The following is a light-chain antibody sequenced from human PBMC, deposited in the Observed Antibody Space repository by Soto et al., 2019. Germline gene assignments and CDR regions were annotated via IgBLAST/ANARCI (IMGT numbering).Light chain of an antibody. J-gene: IGKJ1*01. V-gene: IGKV1-5*03. CDR3: QHYNSYSEA. Sequence: DIQMTQSPSTLSGSVGDRVTITCRASQTISSWLAWYQQKPGKATTLLIYKASTLKSGVPSRFSGSGSGTEFTLTISSLQPDDFATYYCQHYNSYSEAFGQGTKVDIK. CDR2: KAS. CDR1: QTISSW.